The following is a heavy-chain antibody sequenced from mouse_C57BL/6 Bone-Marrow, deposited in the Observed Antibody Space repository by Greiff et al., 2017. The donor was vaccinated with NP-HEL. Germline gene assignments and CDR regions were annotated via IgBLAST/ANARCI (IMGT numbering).Heavy chain of an antibody. Sequence: QVQLKESGPGLVQPSQSLSITCTVSGFSLTSYGVHWVRQSPGKGLAWLGVIWRGGSTDYNAAFISRLSISKDNSKSQVFFKMNSLQADDTAIYYCARIGITTVVANAMDYWGQGTSVTVSS. J-gene: IGHJ4*01. CDR3: ARIGITTVVANAMDY. CDR1: GFSLTSYG. CDR2: IWRGGST. V-gene: IGHV2-2*01. D-gene: IGHD1-1*01.